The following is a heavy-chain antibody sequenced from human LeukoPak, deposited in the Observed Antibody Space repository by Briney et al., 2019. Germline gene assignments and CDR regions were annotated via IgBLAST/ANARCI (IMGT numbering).Heavy chain of an antibody. CDR2: IYYSGST. V-gene: IGHV4-31*03. CDR1: GGSISSGGYY. CDR3: ARQGMGTYHYDSSGYYYGGFDY. D-gene: IGHD3-22*01. J-gene: IGHJ4*02. Sequence: PSQTLSLTCTVSGGSISSGGYYWSWIRQHPGKGLEWIGYIYYSGSTYYNPSLKSRVTISVDTSKNQFSLKLSSVTAADTAVYYCARQGMGTYHYDSSGYYYGGFDYWGQGTLVTVSS.